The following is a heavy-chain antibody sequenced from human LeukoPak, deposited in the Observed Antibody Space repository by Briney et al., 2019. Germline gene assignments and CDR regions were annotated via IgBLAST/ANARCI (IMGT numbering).Heavy chain of an antibody. V-gene: IGHV3-23*01. D-gene: IGHD1-1*01. J-gene: IGHJ4*02. CDR1: GFTFSSYA. CDR3: ARGLTPYPTGVGWYWNDGEDGDYYFDY. CDR2: ISGSGGST. Sequence: GGSLRLSCAASGFTFSSYAMSWVRQAPGKGLEWVSAISGSGGSTYYADSVKGRFTISRDNSKNTLYLQMNSLRSEDTAVYYCARGLTPYPTGVGWYWNDGEDGDYYFDYWGQGTLVTVSS.